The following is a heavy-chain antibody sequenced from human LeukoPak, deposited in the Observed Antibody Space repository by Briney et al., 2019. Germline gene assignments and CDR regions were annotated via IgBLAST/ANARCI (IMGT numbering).Heavy chain of an antibody. CDR1: GSIFSSYA. CDR3: AQQLGYCSGGTCYFTY. Sequence: PGGSLRLSCAVSGSIFSSYAMSWARQAPGKGLEWVSVISGSGGLTYYADSVKGRFTISRDNSKNTLYLQMNSLRADDTAVYYCAQQLGYCSGGTCYFTYWGQGTLVTVSS. V-gene: IGHV3-23*01. D-gene: IGHD2-15*01. CDR2: ISGSGGLT. J-gene: IGHJ1*01.